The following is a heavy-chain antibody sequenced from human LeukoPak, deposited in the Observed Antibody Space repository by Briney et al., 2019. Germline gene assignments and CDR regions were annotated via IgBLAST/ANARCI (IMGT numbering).Heavy chain of an antibody. CDR1: GGSISSGGYY. D-gene: IGHD1-14*01. Sequence: SETLSLTFTVSGGSISSGGYYWSWIRQHPGKGLEWIGYIYYSGSTYYNPSLKSRVTISVDTSKNQFSLKLSSVTAADTAVYYCARNRRFALYYYYGMDVWGKGTTVTVSS. V-gene: IGHV4-31*03. CDR2: IYYSGST. J-gene: IGHJ6*04. CDR3: ARNRRFALYYYYGMDV.